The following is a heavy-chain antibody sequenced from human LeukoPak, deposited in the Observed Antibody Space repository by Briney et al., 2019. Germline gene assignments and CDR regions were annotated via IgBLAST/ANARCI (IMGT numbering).Heavy chain of an antibody. CDR3: AKIRLARCYGGDCYLALDVFDV. J-gene: IGHJ3*01. CDR1: GLTFSSYA. D-gene: IGHD2-21*02. Sequence: GGSLRLSCAASGLTFSSYAMTWVRQAPGKGLEWVSTISDSGDTTYYADSVRGRCTISRDNSKNTLHLQINSLRAEDTAVYFCAKIRLARCYGGDCYLALDVFDVWGQGTMVTVSS. CDR2: ISDSGDTT. V-gene: IGHV3-23*01.